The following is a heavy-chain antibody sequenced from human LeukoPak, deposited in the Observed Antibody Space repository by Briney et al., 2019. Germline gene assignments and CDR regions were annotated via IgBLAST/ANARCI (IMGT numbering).Heavy chain of an antibody. CDR1: GDSVS. D-gene: IGHD6-13*01. Sequence: SQTLSLTCAISGDSVSRNWIRQSPSRGLEWLGRTYCRSKWYNDYAVSVKSRITINPDTSKNQFSLQLNSVTPEDTAVYYCARAGSSSWSNWFDPWGQGTLVTVSS. V-gene: IGHV6-1*01. CDR3: ARAGSSSWSNWFDP. CDR2: TYCRSKWYN. J-gene: IGHJ5*02.